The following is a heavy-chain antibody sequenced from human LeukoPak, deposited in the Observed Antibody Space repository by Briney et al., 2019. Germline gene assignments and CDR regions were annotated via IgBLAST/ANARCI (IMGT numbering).Heavy chain of an antibody. CDR2: ISSSSSYI. J-gene: IGHJ4*02. V-gene: IGHV3-21*01. CDR3: ARKSGIDTVVRGVIITYFDY. CDR1: GFTFSSYS. D-gene: IGHD3-10*01. Sequence: GGSLRLSCAASGFTFSSYSMNWVRQAPGKGLEWVSSISSSSSYIYYADSVKGRFTISRDNAKNSLYLQMNSLRAEDTAVYYCARKSGIDTVVRGVIITYFDYWGQGTLVTVTS.